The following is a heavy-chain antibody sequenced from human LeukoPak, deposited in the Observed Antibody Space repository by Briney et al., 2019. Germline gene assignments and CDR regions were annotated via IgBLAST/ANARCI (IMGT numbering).Heavy chain of an antibody. CDR2: IRYDGSNK. J-gene: IGHJ4*02. Sequence: GGSLRLSCAASGFTFSGYGMHWVRQAPGKGLEWVAFIRYDGSNKYYADSVKGRFTISRGNSKNTLYLQMNRLRAEDTAVYYWSKTAEFGRYFDYWGQGTLDTVSS. V-gene: IGHV3-30*02. D-gene: IGHD3-3*01. CDR1: GFTFSGYG. CDR3: SKTAEFGRYFDY.